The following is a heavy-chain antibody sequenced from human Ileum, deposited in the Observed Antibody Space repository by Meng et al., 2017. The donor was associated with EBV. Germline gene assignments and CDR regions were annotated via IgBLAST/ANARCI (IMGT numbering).Heavy chain of an antibody. D-gene: IGHD2-15*01. J-gene: IGHJ4*02. Sequence: QVQLQASGPGLVKPSATLSLTCTVSGGSISSYYWSWIRQPPGKGLEWIGYIYYSGSTNYHPSLKSRVTISVDTSKNQFSLNLSSVTAADKAVYYCARGGWSLDYWGQGTLVTVFS. CDR3: ARGGWSLDY. V-gene: IGHV4-59*08. CDR1: GGSISSYY. CDR2: IYYSGST.